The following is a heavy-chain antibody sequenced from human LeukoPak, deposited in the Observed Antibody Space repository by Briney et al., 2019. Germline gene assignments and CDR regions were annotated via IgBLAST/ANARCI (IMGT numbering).Heavy chain of an antibody. CDR2: IKNAGTDT. CDR3: ARGGYGHNMDV. CDR1: GFTFSNYY. D-gene: IGHD3-10*01. V-gene: IGHV3-74*01. J-gene: IGHJ6*03. Sequence: GGSLTLSCVGSGFTFSNYYMYWVRQAPGKGLVWVSRIKNAGTDTIYADSVKGRFTVSRDNAKNTVYLQMNSLRAEDTAVYYCARGGYGHNMDVWGEGTTVTVSS.